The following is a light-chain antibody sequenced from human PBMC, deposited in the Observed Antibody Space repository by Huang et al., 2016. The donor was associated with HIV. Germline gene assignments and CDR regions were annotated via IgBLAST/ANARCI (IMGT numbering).Light chain of an antibody. J-gene: IGKJ4*01. Sequence: EIVLTQSPATLSLSPGKRATLSCRASQSVNSYLAWYQQKPGQAPRLLIYDASNRATGIPARFSGSGSGTDFTLTISNVQSEGFAVYYCQQRSAWPLTFGGGTKVEI. CDR2: DAS. CDR1: QSVNSY. CDR3: QQRSAWPLT. V-gene: IGKV3-11*01.